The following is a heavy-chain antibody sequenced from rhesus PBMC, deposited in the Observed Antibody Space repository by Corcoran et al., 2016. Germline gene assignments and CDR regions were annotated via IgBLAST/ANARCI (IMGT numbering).Heavy chain of an antibody. D-gene: IGHD6-19*01. CDR2: ICPGGDT. J-gene: IGHJ4*01. CDR3: AREVGSNHFDY. V-gene: IGHV3-72*01. Sequence: EVQLVESGGGLVQPGGSLRLSCAASGFTFSSYAMQWVHQAPGKGLEWVSVICPGGDTYYADAVKGRFTISRDNAKNSLYLQMNSLRAEDTAVYYCAREVGSNHFDYWGQGVLVTVSS. CDR1: GFTFSSYA.